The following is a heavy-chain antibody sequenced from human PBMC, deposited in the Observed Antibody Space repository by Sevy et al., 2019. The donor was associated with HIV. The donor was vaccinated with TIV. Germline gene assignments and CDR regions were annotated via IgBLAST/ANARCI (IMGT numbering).Heavy chain of an antibody. CDR1: GHTFIRSG. CDR2: ISAYNGNT. Sequence: ASVKVSCKASGHTFIRSGISWVRQAPGQGLEWMGWISAYNGNTKYAQKLQGRITMTTDTSTSTAYMELRSLRSDDTAVYYCARDAMATVRYFDLWGRGTLVTVSS. V-gene: IGHV1-18*01. D-gene: IGHD5-12*01. CDR3: ARDAMATVRYFDL. J-gene: IGHJ2*01.